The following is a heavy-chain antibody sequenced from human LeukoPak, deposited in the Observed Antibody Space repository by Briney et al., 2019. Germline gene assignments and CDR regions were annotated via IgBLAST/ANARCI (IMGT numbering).Heavy chain of an antibody. J-gene: IGHJ6*02. CDR2: ISYDGSNK. D-gene: IGHD3-3*01. Sequence: PGGSLRLSCAASGFTFSSYGMHWVRQAPGKGLEWVAVISYDGSNKYYADSVKGRFTISRDTSKNTLYLQMNSLRAEDTAVYYCAKAKEVYDFWSSYHSYYGMDVWGQGTTVTVSS. V-gene: IGHV3-30*18. CDR3: AKAKEVYDFWSSYHSYYGMDV. CDR1: GFTFSSYG.